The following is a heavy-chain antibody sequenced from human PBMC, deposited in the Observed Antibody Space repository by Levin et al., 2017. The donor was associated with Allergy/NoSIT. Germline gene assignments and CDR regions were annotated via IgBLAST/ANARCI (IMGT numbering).Heavy chain of an antibody. J-gene: IGHJ5*02. D-gene: IGHD2-2*01. Sequence: SQTLSLTCTVSGGSISSGGYYWSWIRQHPGKGLEWIGYIYYSGSTYYNPSLKSRVTISVDTSKNQFSLKLSSVTAADTAVYYCAREYQLLSAWFDPWGQGTLVTVSS. CDR3: AREYQLLSAWFDP. V-gene: IGHV4-31*03. CDR1: GGSISSGGYY. CDR2: IYYSGST.